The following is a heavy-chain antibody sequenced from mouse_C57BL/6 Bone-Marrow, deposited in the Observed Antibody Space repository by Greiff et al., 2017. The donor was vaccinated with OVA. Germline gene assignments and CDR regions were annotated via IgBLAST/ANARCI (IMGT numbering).Heavy chain of an antibody. V-gene: IGHV1-50*01. CDR3: ARDYWYFDV. Sequence: QVQLQQPGAELVKPGASVKLSCKASGYTFTSYWMQWVKQRPGQGLEWIGDIDPSDGYTNYNQKFKGKATLTVDTSSSTAYMQLSSLTSEDSAVYYGARDYWYFDVWGTGTTVTVSS. J-gene: IGHJ1*03. CDR1: GYTFTSYW. CDR2: IDPSDGYT.